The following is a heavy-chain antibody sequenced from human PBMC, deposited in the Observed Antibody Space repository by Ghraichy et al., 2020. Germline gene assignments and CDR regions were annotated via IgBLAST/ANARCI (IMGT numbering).Heavy chain of an antibody. D-gene: IGHD2-15*01. CDR2: IYYSGST. CDR3: ASAGNCSGGSCFRFDP. J-gene: IGHJ5*02. V-gene: IGHV4-59*01. CDR1: GGSISSYY. Sequence: SETLSLTCTVSGGSISSYYWSWIRQPPGKGLEWIGYIYYSGSTNYNPSLKSRVTISVDTSKNQFSLKLSSVTAADTAVYYCASAGNCSGGSCFRFDPWGQGTLVTVSS.